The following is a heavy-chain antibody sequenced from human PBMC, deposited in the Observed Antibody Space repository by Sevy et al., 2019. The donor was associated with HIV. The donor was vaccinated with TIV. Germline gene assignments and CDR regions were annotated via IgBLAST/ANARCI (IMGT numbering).Heavy chain of an antibody. V-gene: IGHV3-43D*03. CDR3: ANDEGGSYYN. Sequence: LSLTCAASGFTFDNYAMHWLRQAPGKGLEWVSFIRWDGGSTYYADSVKGRFTISRDNSKNSLFLQMNNLRAEDTALYYCANDEGGSYYNWGQGTLVTVSS. CDR2: IRWDGGST. D-gene: IGHD1-26*01. CDR1: GFTFDNYA. J-gene: IGHJ4*02.